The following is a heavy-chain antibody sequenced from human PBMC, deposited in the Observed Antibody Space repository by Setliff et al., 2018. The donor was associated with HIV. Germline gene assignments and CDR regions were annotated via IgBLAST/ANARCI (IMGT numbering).Heavy chain of an antibody. CDR1: GYSFIRNG. CDR2: ISTYNGNT. V-gene: IGHV1-18*01. CDR3: ARAYVTIFGVIIHDY. D-gene: IGHD3-3*01. J-gene: IGHJ4*02. Sequence: ASVKVSCKASGYSFIRNGISWVRQAPGQGLEWMGWISTYNGNTNYAQKLQGRVTMTTDTSTTTAYMELRSLKSDDTAVYYCARAYVTIFGVIIHDYWGQGTLVTVSS.